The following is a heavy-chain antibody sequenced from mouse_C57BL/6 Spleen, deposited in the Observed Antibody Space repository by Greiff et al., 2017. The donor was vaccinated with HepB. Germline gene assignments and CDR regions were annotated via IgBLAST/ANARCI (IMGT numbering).Heavy chain of an antibody. Sequence: EVQLQQSGPELVKPGASVKISCKASGYTFTDYYMNWVKQSHGKSLEWIGDINPNNGGTSYNQKFKGKATLTVDKSSSTAYMELRSLTSEDSAVYYCARIYYDYDGGAYWGQGTLVTVSA. CDR3: ARIYYDYDGGAY. D-gene: IGHD2-4*01. CDR2: INPNNGGT. CDR1: GYTFTDYY. V-gene: IGHV1-26*01. J-gene: IGHJ3*01.